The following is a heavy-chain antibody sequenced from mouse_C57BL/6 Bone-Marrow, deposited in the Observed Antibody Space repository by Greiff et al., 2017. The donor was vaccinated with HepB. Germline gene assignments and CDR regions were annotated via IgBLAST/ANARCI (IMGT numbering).Heavy chain of an antibody. D-gene: IGHD1-1*01. J-gene: IGHJ2*01. CDR1: GFSLTSYG. V-gene: IGHV2-2*01. CDR3: ARTKLPRYYPFYFDY. CDR2: IWSGGST. Sequence: QVQLKESGPGLVQPSQSLSITCTVSGFSLTSYGVHWVRQSPGKGLEWLGVIWSGGSTDYNAACISRLSISKDNSKSQVFFKMNSLQADDTAIYYCARTKLPRYYPFYFDYWGQGTTLTVSS.